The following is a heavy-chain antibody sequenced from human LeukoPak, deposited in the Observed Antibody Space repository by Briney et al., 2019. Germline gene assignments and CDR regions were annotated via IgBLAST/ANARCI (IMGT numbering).Heavy chain of an antibody. J-gene: IGHJ5*02. CDR2: IFYTGST. CDR1: GGSIYSHH. V-gene: IGHV4-59*11. CDR3: ARGSNWFDP. Sequence: SETLSLTCTVSGGSIYSHHRSWIRQPPGKGQEWIGYIFYTGSTNYNPSLNSRVTISVDTLKNQFSLKLNSVTAADTAVYYCARGSNWFDPWGQGTLVTVSS.